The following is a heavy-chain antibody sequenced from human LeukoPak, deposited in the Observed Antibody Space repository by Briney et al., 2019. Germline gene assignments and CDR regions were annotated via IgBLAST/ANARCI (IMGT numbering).Heavy chain of an antibody. CDR1: GYTFTGYY. D-gene: IGHD6-13*01. J-gene: IGHJ6*02. CDR2: INPNSGGT. CDR3: AGERRDIAAAVPQSYGMDV. V-gene: IGHV1-2*02. Sequence: ASVKVSCKASGYTFTGYYMHWVRQAPGQGLEWMGWINPNSGGTNYAQKFQGRVTMTRDTSISTAYMELSRLRSDDTAVYYCAGERRDIAAAVPQSYGMDVWGQGTTVTVSS.